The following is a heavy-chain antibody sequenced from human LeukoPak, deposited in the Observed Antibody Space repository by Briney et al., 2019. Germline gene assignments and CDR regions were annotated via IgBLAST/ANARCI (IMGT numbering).Heavy chain of an antibody. CDR3: ARGGSGTYYHY. D-gene: IGHD1-26*01. CDR1: GGSFTSSIYY. Sequence: SETLSLTCTVSGGSFTSSIYYWGWIRQPPGKGLEWIGSIYYNGSTYYNPSLKSRVTISVDTSKNQFSLKLISVTAADTAVYYCARGGSGTYYHYWGQGTLVTVSS. V-gene: IGHV4-39*01. CDR2: IYYNGST. J-gene: IGHJ4*02.